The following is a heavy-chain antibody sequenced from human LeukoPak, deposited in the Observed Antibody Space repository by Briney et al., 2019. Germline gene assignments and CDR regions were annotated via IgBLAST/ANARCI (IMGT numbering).Heavy chain of an antibody. Sequence: GGSLRLSCAASGFTFSRYWMYWVRQAPGKGLVWVSRINSDGTSTSYADSVKGRFTISRDNAKNTLYVQMNSLRAEDTAVYYCVRGDIAVVDTFPFDYWGQGTLVTVSS. V-gene: IGHV3-74*01. CDR1: GFTFSRYW. CDR3: VRGDIAVVDTFPFDY. D-gene: IGHD6-19*01. CDR2: INSDGTST. J-gene: IGHJ4*02.